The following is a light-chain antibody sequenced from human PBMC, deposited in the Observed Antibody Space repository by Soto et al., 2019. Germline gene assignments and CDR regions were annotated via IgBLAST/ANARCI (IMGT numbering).Light chain of an antibody. CDR1: QSVGSN. J-gene: IGKJ1*01. V-gene: IGKV3-15*01. Sequence: EIVMTQSPATLSVSPGERATLSCRASQSVGSNLAWYQQKRGQAPRLLIYGASTRATGIPARFSGSGSGTEFTLTISSLQSEDFAVYYCQQYNDWPPWTFGQGTKVDNK. CDR2: GAS. CDR3: QQYNDWPPWT.